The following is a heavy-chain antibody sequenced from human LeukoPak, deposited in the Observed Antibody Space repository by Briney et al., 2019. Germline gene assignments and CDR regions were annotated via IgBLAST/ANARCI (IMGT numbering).Heavy chain of an antibody. D-gene: IGHD3-22*01. CDR2: ISGDGSST. CDR3: AKKGYYDGSGYYMYYFDH. J-gene: IGHJ4*02. Sequence: PGGSLRLSCAASGFTFRGYSLHWVRQAPGRGLESISAISGDGSSTFYANSVKGRFTISRDNSENRLYLQMGSLRAEDTAVYYCAKKGYYDGSGYYMYYFDHWGQGTLVTVSS. CDR1: GFTFRGYS. V-gene: IGHV3-64*01.